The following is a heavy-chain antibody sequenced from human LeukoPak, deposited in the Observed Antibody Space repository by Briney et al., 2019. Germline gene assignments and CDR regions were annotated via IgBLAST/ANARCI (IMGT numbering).Heavy chain of an antibody. D-gene: IGHD1-1*01. V-gene: IGHV1-69*05. CDR1: GGTFSSYA. J-gene: IGHJ6*02. CDR3: ASLGTSSDSYYYGMDV. CDR2: IIPIFGTA. Sequence: SVKVSCKASGGTFSSYAISWVRQAPGQGLEWMEGIIPIFGTANYAQKFQGRVTITRDTSASTAYMELSSLRSEDTAVYYCASLGTSSDSYYYGMDVWGQGTTVTVSS.